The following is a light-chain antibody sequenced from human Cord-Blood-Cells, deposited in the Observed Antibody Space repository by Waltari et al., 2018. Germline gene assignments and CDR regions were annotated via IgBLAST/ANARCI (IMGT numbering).Light chain of an antibody. CDR1: SRDVGGATS. Sequence: QSALTQPRRVSGPPGQSVTISCTGPSRDVGGATSVSCYQQHPGKAPKLMIYDVSKRPSGVPDRFSGSKSGNTASLTISGLQAEDEADYYCCSYAGSYTYVVFGGGTKLTVL. CDR2: DVS. J-gene: IGLJ2*01. V-gene: IGLV2-11*01. CDR3: CSYAGSYTYVV.